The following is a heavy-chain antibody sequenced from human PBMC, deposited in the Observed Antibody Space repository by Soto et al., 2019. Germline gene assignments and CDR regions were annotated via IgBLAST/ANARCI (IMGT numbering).Heavy chain of an antibody. CDR2: INPNSGGT. V-gene: IGHV1-2*04. Sequence: HAPGQGLEWMGWINPNSGGTNYAQKFQGWVTMTRDTSISTAYMELSRLRSDDTAVYYCAVGYYSSGGLDYWGQGTLVTVSS. J-gene: IGHJ4*02. D-gene: IGHD6-19*01. CDR3: AVGYYSSGGLDY.